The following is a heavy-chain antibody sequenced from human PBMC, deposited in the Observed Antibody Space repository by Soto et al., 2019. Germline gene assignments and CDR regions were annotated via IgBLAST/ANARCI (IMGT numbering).Heavy chain of an antibody. CDR3: ARSTRYGSGSYADYYYGMDV. J-gene: IGHJ6*02. V-gene: IGHV5-10-1*01. D-gene: IGHD3-10*01. Sequence: GESLKISCKGSGYSFTSYWISWVRQMPGKGLEWMGRIDPSDSYTNYSPSFQGHVTISADKSISTAYLQWSSLKASDTAMYYCARSTRYGSGSYADYYYGMDVWGQGTTVTVSS. CDR2: IDPSDSYT. CDR1: GYSFTSYW.